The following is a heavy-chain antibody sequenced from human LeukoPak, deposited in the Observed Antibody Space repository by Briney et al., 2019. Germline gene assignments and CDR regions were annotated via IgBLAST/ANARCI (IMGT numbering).Heavy chain of an antibody. V-gene: IGHV3-30*02. Sequence: PGGSLRLSCAASGLTFGSSILHWVRQAPGKGLRWVAFIRYDGSNKYYADSVKGRFTISRDNSKNTLNLQMNSLRAEDTAVYYCAKESDYGEGYFDYWGQGTLVTVSS. CDR3: AKESDYGEGYFDY. J-gene: IGHJ4*02. D-gene: IGHD4-17*01. CDR2: IRYDGSNK. CDR1: GLTFGSSI.